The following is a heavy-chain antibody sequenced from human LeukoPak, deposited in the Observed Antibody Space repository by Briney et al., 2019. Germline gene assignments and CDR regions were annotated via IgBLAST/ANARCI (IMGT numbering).Heavy chain of an antibody. D-gene: IGHD5-18*01. CDR2: INPNSGGT. Sequence: GASVTVSCKTSGYTFTGYYMHWVRQAPGQGLEWMGWINPNSGGTNYAQKFQGRVTMTRDTSISTAYMELSRLRSDDTATYYCAREIGGYSYGFSVDYWGQGTLVTVSS. CDR1: GYTFTGYY. CDR3: AREIGGYSYGFSVDY. J-gene: IGHJ4*02. V-gene: IGHV1-2*02.